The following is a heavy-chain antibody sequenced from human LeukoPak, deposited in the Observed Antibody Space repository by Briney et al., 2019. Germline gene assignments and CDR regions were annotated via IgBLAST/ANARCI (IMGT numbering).Heavy chain of an antibody. CDR1: GGSIRSGDYY. CDR2: IYYSVST. CDR3: ARARHDYGQTYFDY. V-gene: IGHV4-30-4*08. Sequence: SETLSLTCTVSGGSIRSGDYYWSWIRQPPGKGLEWIGYIYYSVSTHYNPSLKSRVTISIDTSKNQLSLKLSSVTAADTAVYYCARARHDYGQTYFDYWGQGTLVTVSS. D-gene: IGHD4-17*01. J-gene: IGHJ4*02.